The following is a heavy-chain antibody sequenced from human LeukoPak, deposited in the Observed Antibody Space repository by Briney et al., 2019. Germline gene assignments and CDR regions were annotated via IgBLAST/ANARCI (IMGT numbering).Heavy chain of an antibody. CDR1: GGSISSYY. V-gene: IGHV4-59*08. J-gene: IGHJ2*01. D-gene: IGHD3-3*01. CDR2: IYYSRST. CDR3: ARHLSVDYDFWSGYSPGYFDL. Sequence: PSETLSLTCTVSGGSISSYYWSWIRQPPGKGLEWIGYIYYSRSTNYNPSLKSRVTISVDKSKNQFSLKLSSVTAADTAVYYCARHLSVDYDFWSGYSPGYFDLWGRGTLVTVSS.